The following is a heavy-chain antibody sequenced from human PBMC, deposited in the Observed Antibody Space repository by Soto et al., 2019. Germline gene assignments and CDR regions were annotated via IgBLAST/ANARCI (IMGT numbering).Heavy chain of an antibody. D-gene: IGHD6-19*01. CDR2: SRDKAQGYST. CDR3: ARWESSGWYLGI. J-gene: IGHJ4*02. Sequence: EVQLVESGGGLVQPGGSLRLSCAGSGFTLSDHYIDWVRQAPGKGLEWVGRSRDKAQGYSTAYAASVKGRFTTSRDESKNSVYLQMISLRAEDTAVYYCARWESSGWYLGIWGQGTLVTVSS. CDR1: GFTLSDHY. V-gene: IGHV3-72*01.